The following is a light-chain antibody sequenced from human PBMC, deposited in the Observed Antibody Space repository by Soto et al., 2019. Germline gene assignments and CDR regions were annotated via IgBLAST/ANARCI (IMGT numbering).Light chain of an antibody. CDR1: QSLDNW. CDR2: AAY. CDR3: QQAKSFPYT. V-gene: IGKV1-12*01. J-gene: IGKJ2*01. Sequence: DIQMTQSPSSVSASVGDTVTISCRASQSLDNWLAWYQQTPGNAPRLLIYAAYNLENGVSTRFSGSGSGSDFTLTISGLQPEDFATYYCQQAKSFPYTFGQGTKVEI.